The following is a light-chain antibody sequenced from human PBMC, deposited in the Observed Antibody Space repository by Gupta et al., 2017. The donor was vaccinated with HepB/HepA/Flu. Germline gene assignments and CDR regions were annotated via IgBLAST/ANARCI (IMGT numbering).Light chain of an antibody. CDR1: KLGDKY. V-gene: IGLV3-1*01. J-gene: IGLJ1*01. Sequence: SVSXGXTASXTCSGDKLGDKYACWYQQKPGQSPVLVIYQDSKRPSGIPERFSGSNSGNTATLTISGTQAMDEADYYCQAWDSSTYVFGTGTKVTVL. CDR3: QAWDSSTYV. CDR2: QDS.